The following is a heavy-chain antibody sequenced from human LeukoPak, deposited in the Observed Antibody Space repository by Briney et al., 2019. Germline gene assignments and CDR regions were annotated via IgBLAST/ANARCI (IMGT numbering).Heavy chain of an antibody. CDR3: VKSGGYGLIDY. CDR2: IYYTGST. V-gene: IGHV4-59*04. J-gene: IGHJ4*02. CDR1: GGSISSYY. D-gene: IGHD6-19*01. Sequence: SETLSLTCTVSGGSISSYYLGWIRQPPGKGLEWIGNIYYTGSTYYNASLQSRVTISIDMSKNQFSLRLSSVTAADTAMYYCVKSGGYGLIDYWGQGTLVTVSS.